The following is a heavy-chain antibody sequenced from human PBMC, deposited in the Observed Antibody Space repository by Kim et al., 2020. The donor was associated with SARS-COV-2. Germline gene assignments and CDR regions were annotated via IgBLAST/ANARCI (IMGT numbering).Heavy chain of an antibody. V-gene: IGHV3-11*06. CDR1: GFISTYYY. J-gene: IGHJ6*02. D-gene: IGHD6-13*01. CDR3: ARAEHQLAGGYLGIDV. CDR2: ISSSSASR. Sequence: GGSLRLSCAASGFISTYYYMTWIRQAPGKGLEWVSDISSSSASRNYADSVKGRFIISRDNAKNSFYLQMNSLTAEDTTVYYCARAEHQLAGGYLGIDVWGGEPAVSVS.